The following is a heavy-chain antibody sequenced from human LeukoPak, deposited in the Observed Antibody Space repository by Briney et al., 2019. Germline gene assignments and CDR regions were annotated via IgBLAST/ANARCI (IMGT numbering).Heavy chain of an antibody. CDR1: GGTFSNYA. CDR3: ARVYSSAWYWLKY. J-gene: IGHJ4*02. Sequence: SSVKVSCKASGGTFSNYALSWVRQAPGQGLEWMGGIVPLFGTAIYAQKFQGRVTITADESTSTAYMELSSLRSEDTAVYYCARVYSSAWYWLKYWGQGTLVTVSS. V-gene: IGHV1-69*01. D-gene: IGHD6-19*01. CDR2: IVPLFGTA.